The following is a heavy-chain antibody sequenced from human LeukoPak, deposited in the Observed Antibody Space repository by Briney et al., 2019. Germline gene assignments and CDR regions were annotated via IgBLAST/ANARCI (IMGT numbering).Heavy chain of an antibody. V-gene: IGHV4-31*03. CDR1: GGSISSGGFH. CDR2: VYYSGSS. Sequence: PSETLSLTCTVSGGSISSGGFHWTWIRQHPGKGLEWIGYVYYSGSSYYTPSLKSRLTISVDTSENRFSLKLSSVTAADTAVYYCARAVTDWGSSNHLDYWGQGTLVTVSS. CDR3: ARAVTDWGSSNHLDY. J-gene: IGHJ4*02. D-gene: IGHD3-9*01.